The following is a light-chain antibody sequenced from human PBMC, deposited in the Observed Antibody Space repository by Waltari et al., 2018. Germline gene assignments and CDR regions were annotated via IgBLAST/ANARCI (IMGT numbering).Light chain of an antibody. Sequence: EIVLTQSPGSLSLSPGERATLSCRASQSLSSSDLAWYQQKPGRAPRLLLYGASSRATGIPERFSGSGSGTDFTLTISRLEPEDFAVYSCQQYGSSPYTFGQGTKLEIK. V-gene: IGKV3-20*01. CDR2: GAS. J-gene: IGKJ2*01. CDR3: QQYGSSPYT. CDR1: QSLSSSD.